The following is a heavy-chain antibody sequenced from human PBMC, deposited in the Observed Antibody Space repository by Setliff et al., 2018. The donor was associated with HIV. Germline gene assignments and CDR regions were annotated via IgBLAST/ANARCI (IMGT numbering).Heavy chain of an antibody. D-gene: IGHD3-22*01. CDR2: IYYSGTT. Sequence: NPSETLSLTCSVSGGSVSSGGNYWSWIRQFPGKGLEWIGDIYYSGTTYYNPSLKSRVTISLDISNNHFSLRLTSVTAAATALYYCARRPHRRSGYYLYYFDSWGQGTLVTVSS. J-gene: IGHJ4*02. CDR1: GGSVSSGGNY. CDR3: ARRPHRRSGYYLYYFDS. V-gene: IGHV4-31*03.